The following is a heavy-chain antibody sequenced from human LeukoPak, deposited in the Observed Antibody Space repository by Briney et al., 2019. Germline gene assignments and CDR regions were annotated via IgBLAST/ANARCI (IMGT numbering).Heavy chain of an antibody. D-gene: IGHD1-26*01. J-gene: IGHJ3*02. CDR3: ARGGSYLSAFDI. V-gene: IGHV3-30*14. CDR2: ISYDGSNK. Sequence: GGSRRLSCAASGFTFSSYAMHWVRQAPGKGLEWVAVISYDGSNKYYADSVKGRFTISRDNSKNTLYLQMNSLRAEDTAVYYCARGGSYLSAFDIWGQGTMVTVSS. CDR1: GFTFSSYA.